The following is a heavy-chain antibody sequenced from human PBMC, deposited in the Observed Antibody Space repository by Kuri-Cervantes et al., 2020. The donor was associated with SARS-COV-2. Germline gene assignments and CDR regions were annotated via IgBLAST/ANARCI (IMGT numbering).Heavy chain of an antibody. CDR1: GFTFSSYG. D-gene: IGHD3-3*01. V-gene: IGHV3-15*01. Sequence: GGSLRLSCAASGFTFSSYGMHWVRQAPGKGLEWVGRIKSKTDGGTTDYAAPVKGRFTISRDDSKNTLYLQMNSLKTEDTAVYYCTTYYDFWSGYYSSDAFDIWGQGTMVTVSS. J-gene: IGHJ3*02. CDR2: IKSKTDGGTT. CDR3: TTYYDFWSGYYSSDAFDI.